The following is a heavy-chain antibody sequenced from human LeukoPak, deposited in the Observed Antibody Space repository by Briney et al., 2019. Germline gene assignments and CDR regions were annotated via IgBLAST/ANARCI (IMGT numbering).Heavy chain of an antibody. D-gene: IGHD3-9*01. CDR1: GDSVSSNSAA. V-gene: IGHV6-1*01. J-gene: IGHJ4*02. CDR3: ARTKRYFDWQPFDY. Sequence: SQTLSLTCAISGDSVSSNSAAWNWIRQSPSRGLEWLGRTYYRSKWYNDYAVSVESRITINPDTSKNQFSLQLNSVTPEDTAVYYCARTKRYFDWQPFDYWGQGTLVTVSS. CDR2: TYYRSKWYN.